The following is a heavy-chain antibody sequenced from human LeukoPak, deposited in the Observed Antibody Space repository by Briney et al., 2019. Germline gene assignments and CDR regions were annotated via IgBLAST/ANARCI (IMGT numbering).Heavy chain of an antibody. Sequence: ASVKVSCKPSGYTFTGYYMHWVRQAPGQGLEWMGWINPNSGGTNYAQKFQGRVTLTRDTSITTAYMELSSLRSEDTAVYFCARGASRSFDSWGQGTLVTVSS. CDR3: ARGASRSFDS. CDR1: GYTFTGYY. J-gene: IGHJ4*02. V-gene: IGHV1-2*02. CDR2: INPNSGGT.